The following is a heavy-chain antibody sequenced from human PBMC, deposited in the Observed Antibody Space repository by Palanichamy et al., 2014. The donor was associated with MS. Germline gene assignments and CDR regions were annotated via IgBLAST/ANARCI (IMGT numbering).Heavy chain of an antibody. D-gene: IGHD1-1*01. Sequence: EVQLVESGGDLVQPGGSLRLSCAASGFTFSSYWMHWVRQAPGKGLVWVSRINPEETTTNYADSVKGRFTISRDNAKNTLYLQMNSLRVEGTAVYFCARGGLEPVDYWGQGTLVTVSS. CDR1: GFTFSSYW. CDR2: INPEETTT. J-gene: IGHJ4*02. V-gene: IGHV3-74*01. CDR3: ARGGLEPVDY.